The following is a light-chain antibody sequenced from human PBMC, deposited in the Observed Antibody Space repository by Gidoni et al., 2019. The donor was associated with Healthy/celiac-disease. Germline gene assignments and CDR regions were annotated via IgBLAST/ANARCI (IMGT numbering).Light chain of an antibody. CDR1: QRVNSN. CDR2: GAS. J-gene: IGKJ3*01. V-gene: IGKV3-15*01. CDR3: QQYNNWPPIFT. Sequence: EIVMTQSPATLSVSPGERATLSCRASQRVNSNLAWYQQKPGQAPRLLIYGASTRATGIPARFSGSGSGTEFTLTISSLQSEDFAVYYCQQYNNWPPIFTFGPGTKVDIK.